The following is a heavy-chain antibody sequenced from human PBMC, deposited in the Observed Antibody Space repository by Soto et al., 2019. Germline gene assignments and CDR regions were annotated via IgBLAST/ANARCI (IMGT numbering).Heavy chain of an antibody. D-gene: IGHD4-17*01. V-gene: IGHV3-11*01. CDR3: ERVWNHDYGDYGAFDI. Sequence: QVQLVESGGGLVKPGGSLRLSCAASGFTFSDYYMSWIRQAPGKGLEWGSYISSSGSTIYYAVSVKGRFTISRDNAKNSRDLQMNSLRAEDTAVYYCERVWNHDYGDYGAFDIWGQGTMVTVSS. J-gene: IGHJ3*02. CDR1: GFTFSDYY. CDR2: ISSSGSTI.